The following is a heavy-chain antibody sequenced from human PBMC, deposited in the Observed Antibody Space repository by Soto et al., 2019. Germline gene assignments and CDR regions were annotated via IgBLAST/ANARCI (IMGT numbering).Heavy chain of an antibody. Sequence: GESLKISCKGSGYSFTSYWIGWVRQMPGKGLEWMGIIYPGDSDTRYSPSFQGQVTISADKSISTAYLQWSSLKASGTAMYYCARQHIVVVPAASAYYYYGMDVWGQGTTVTVSS. D-gene: IGHD2-2*01. V-gene: IGHV5-51*01. J-gene: IGHJ6*02. CDR1: GYSFTSYW. CDR3: ARQHIVVVPAASAYYYYGMDV. CDR2: IYPGDSDT.